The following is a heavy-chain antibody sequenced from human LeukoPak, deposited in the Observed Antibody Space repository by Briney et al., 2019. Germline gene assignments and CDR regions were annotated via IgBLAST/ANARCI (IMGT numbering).Heavy chain of an antibody. CDR1: GFALSSHW. Sequence: AGGSLRLSCAASGFALSSHWMTWVRQVPGRGPEWVANVNRDGSETYYLDSVKGRFTISKDNAKNSLYLQMNSLRAEDTALYHCARNNGMDVWGQGTTVIASS. CDR2: VNRDGSET. J-gene: IGHJ6*02. V-gene: IGHV3-7*03. CDR3: ARNNGMDV.